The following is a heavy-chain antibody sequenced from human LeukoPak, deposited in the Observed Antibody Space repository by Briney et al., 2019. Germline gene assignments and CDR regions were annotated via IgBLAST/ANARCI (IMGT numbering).Heavy chain of an antibody. V-gene: IGHV4-39*01. CDR1: GGSISSSSYY. D-gene: IGHD6-13*01. Sequence: SETLSLTCTVSGGSISSSSYYWGWIRQPPGKGLEWIGSIYYSGSTYYNPSLKSRVTISVDTSKNQFSLKLSSVTAADTAVYYCAPTRVTSSWYWLDPWGQGTLVTVSS. CDR2: IYYSGST. J-gene: IGHJ5*02. CDR3: APTRVTSSWYWLDP.